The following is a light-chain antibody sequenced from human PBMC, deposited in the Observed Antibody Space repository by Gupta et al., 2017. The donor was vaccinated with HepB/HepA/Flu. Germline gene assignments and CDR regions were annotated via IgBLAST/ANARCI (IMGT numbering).Light chain of an antibody. CDR3: QQYNNWPPRIT. CDR1: QSVSSN. V-gene: IGKV3-15*01. J-gene: IGKJ3*01. CDR2: GAS. Sequence: DIVMTQSPATLSMSPGERATLSCRASQSVSSNLAWYPQKPRQAPRLLIYGASTSATGIPARFSGSGSGTEFTLTISSLQSEDFAIYYCQQYNNWPPRITFGPGTKVDIK.